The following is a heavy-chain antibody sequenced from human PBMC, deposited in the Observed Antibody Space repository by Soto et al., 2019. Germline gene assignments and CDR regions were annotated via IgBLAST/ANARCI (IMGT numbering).Heavy chain of an antibody. CDR2: ISGSGGNT. Sequence: GGSLRLSCAASGFTFGTYAMNWVRQAPGKGLEWISAISGSGGNTHYADSLKGRFTISRDNSKNTLYLQMNSLRAEGTAVYYCAKGEAYYYDTSAYFAYWGQGTLVTVSS. CDR1: GFTFGTYA. D-gene: IGHD3-22*01. CDR3: AKGEAYYYDTSAYFAY. J-gene: IGHJ4*02. V-gene: IGHV3-23*01.